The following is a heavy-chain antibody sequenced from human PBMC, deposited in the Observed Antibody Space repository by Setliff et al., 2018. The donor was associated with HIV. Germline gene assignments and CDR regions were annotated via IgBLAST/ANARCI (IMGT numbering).Heavy chain of an antibody. CDR1: GGSFSGYY. J-gene: IGHJ3*02. Sequence: PSETLSLTCAFNGGSFSGYYWMWIRQSPGEGLEWIGEINHSGNTNYNPSLKSRVTMSGDTSKNQFSLKLSSVTAADTAVYYCARGPLDSSGYRSDAFDIWGQGTMVTVSS. V-gene: IGHV4-34*01. CDR2: INHSGNT. D-gene: IGHD3-22*01. CDR3: ARGPLDSSGYRSDAFDI.